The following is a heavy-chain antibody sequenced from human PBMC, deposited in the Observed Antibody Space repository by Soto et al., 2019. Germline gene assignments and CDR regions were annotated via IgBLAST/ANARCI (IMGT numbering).Heavy chain of an antibody. CDR3: ARDLDYYDSSGYYAFFDY. CDR1: GFTFSSYS. Sequence: GGSLRLSCAASGFTFSSYSMNWVRQAPGKGLEWVSSISSSSSYIYYADSVKGRFTISRDNAKNSLYLQMNSLRAEDTAVYYCARDLDYYDSSGYYAFFDYWGQGTLVTVSS. CDR2: ISSSSSYI. J-gene: IGHJ4*02. D-gene: IGHD3-22*01. V-gene: IGHV3-21*01.